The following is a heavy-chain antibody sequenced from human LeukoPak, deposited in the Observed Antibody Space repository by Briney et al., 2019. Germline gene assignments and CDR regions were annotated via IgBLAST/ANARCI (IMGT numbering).Heavy chain of an antibody. CDR1: GFTFSSYW. Sequence: GGSLRLSCAASGFTFSSYWMHWVSQAPGKGLVWVSRINSDGSSTSYADSVKGRLTSSRDNATNSLYLQMNSRRAEDTALYYCARDPGYCSGGSCPPWYFDLWGRGTLVTVSS. CDR2: INSDGSST. J-gene: IGHJ2*01. V-gene: IGHV3-74*01. D-gene: IGHD2-15*01. CDR3: ARDPGYCSGGSCPPWYFDL.